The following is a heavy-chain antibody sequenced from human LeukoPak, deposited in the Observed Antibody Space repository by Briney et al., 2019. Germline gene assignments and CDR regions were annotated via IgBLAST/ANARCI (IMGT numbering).Heavy chain of an antibody. CDR1: GYTFTTYD. CDR2: MNPNSGNT. J-gene: IGHJ6*02. CDR3: ACEQWLKREGVYYYYGVAV. D-gene: IGHD6-19*01. Sequence: ASVKVSCKASGYTFTTYDINWVRQASGQALEWMGWMNPNSGNTGYAQKFQGRVTMTRNTSTTTAYMELNSLRSEDTAVYYCACEQWLKREGVYYYYGVAVWGQGTTVTVSS. V-gene: IGHV1-8*01.